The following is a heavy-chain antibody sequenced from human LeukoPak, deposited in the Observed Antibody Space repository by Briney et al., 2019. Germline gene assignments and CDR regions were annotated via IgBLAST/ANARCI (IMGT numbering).Heavy chain of an antibody. J-gene: IGHJ4*02. CDR1: GFTFIDHY. CDR3: ARRNSVTQGLDN. CDR2: IRNKANSYTT. Sequence: GGSLRLSCAASGFTFIDHYMDWVRQAPGKGLEWIGRIRNKANSYTTEYAASVKGRFTVSRDDSKNSLFLQMNSLESEDTAVYYCARRNSVTQGLDNWGQGTLVTVSS. V-gene: IGHV3-72*01. D-gene: IGHD5/OR15-5a*01.